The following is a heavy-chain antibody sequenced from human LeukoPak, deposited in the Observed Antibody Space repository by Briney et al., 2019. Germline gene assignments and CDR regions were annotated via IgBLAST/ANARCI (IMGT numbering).Heavy chain of an antibody. CDR1: GFTFSSYG. J-gene: IGHJ3*02. Sequence: PGGSLRLSCAASGFTFSSYGMSWVRQAPGKGLEWVSAIIGSGGTTYTADSVKGRFTISRDNSKNTLYLQMNSLRAEDTAVYYCARDLNWGAFDIRGQGTMVSVSS. V-gene: IGHV3-23*01. D-gene: IGHD7-27*01. CDR3: ARDLNWGAFDI. CDR2: IIGSGGTT.